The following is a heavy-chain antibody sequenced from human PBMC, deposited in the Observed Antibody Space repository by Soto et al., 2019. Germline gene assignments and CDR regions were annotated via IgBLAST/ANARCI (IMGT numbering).Heavy chain of an antibody. J-gene: IGHJ5*02. CDR2: IHYSGST. Sequence: QVQLLESGPGRVKPSEPLSLTGTVPGGPIGPSYWSWIRQPPGKGLEWIGYIHYSGSTNYNPSLQSRVTMSVDTSKNQFSLRLNSVTAADTAVYYCARGKIIGPWGQGTLVTVSS. D-gene: IGHD3-3*01. CDR3: ARGKIIGP. CDR1: GGPIGPSY. V-gene: IGHV4-59*01.